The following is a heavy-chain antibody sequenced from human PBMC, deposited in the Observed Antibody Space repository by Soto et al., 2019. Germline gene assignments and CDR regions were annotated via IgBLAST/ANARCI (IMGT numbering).Heavy chain of an antibody. CDR3: ARGIATGQLDP. V-gene: IGHV1-3*01. CDR2: INPDNGNT. Sequence: ASVKVSCKASGYTFTRYTMNWVRQAPGQRLEWMGWINPDNGNTKSSQKFQDRVIITRGTSASTAYMDLSSLRSEDTAVYYCARGIATGQLDPWGQGTLVTVSS. D-gene: IGHD2-15*01. J-gene: IGHJ5*02. CDR1: GYTFTRYT.